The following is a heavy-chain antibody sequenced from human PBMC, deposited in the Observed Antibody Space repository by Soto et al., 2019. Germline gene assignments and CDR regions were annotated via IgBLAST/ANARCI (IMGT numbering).Heavy chain of an antibody. CDR2: IIPILGIA. Sequence: QVQLVQSGAEVKKPGSSVKVSCKASGGTFSSYTISWVRQAPGQGLEWMGRIIPILGIANYAQKFQGRVTITADKSTSTAYMELGSLRSEDTAXYXXXXGXXXXXXFFDYWGQGTLVTVSS. J-gene: IGHJ4*02. V-gene: IGHV1-69*02. CDR3: XXGXXXXXXFFDY. CDR1: GGTFSSYT.